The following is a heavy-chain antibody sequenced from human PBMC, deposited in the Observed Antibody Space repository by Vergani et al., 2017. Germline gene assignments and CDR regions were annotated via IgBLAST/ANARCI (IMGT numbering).Heavy chain of an antibody. Sequence: QVQLQESGPGLVKPSETLSLTCTVSGGSISSYYWSWIRQPPGKGLEWIGYSYYSGSTNYNPSLKSRVTISVDTSKNPCSLKLSSVTAADTAVYYCARGYDTQDYWGQGTLVTVSA. CDR1: GGSISSYY. J-gene: IGHJ4*02. CDR3: ARGYDTQDY. D-gene: IGHD3-22*01. CDR2: SYYSGST. V-gene: IGHV4-59*01.